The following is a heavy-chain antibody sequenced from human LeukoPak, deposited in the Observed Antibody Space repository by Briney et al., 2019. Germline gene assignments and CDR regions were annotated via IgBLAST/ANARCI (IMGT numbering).Heavy chain of an antibody. CDR2: ISSSGGGT. V-gene: IGHV3-23*01. CDR1: GFTFSDYA. J-gene: IGHJ1*01. Sequence: PGGSLRLSCAASGFTFSDYAVNWVRQAPGKGLEWVSAISSSGGGTYYADSVKGRYTISRDNSKNTLYLQMNSLRVEDTALYYCAKSIAAAPRVFQHWGQGTLVTVCS. D-gene: IGHD6-13*01. CDR3: AKSIAAAPRVFQH.